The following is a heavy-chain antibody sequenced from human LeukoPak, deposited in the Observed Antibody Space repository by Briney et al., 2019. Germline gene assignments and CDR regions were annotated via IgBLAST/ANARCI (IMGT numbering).Heavy chain of an antibody. Sequence: SETLSLTCTVSGGSISSSRDYWGWIRQPPGKGLKWIGSIYYSGSTYYNPSLKSRVTISVDTSKNQFSLKLCSVTAADTAVYYCARHVEIAVAGPIDYWGQGTLVTVSS. V-gene: IGHV4-39*01. CDR3: ARHVEIAVAGPIDY. CDR1: GGSISSSRDY. CDR2: IYYSGST. D-gene: IGHD6-19*01. J-gene: IGHJ4*02.